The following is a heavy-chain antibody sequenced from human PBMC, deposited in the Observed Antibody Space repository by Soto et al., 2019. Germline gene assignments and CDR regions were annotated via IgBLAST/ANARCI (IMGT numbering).Heavy chain of an antibody. Sequence: GASVKVSCKASGYTFTGYYMHWVRQAPGQGLEWMGWINPNSGGTNYAQKFQGRVTMTRDTSISTAYMELSRLRSDDTAVYYCARTYDSSGYSRLFLGYWGQGTLVTVSS. J-gene: IGHJ4*02. V-gene: IGHV1-2*02. D-gene: IGHD3-22*01. CDR2: INPNSGGT. CDR1: GYTFTGYY. CDR3: ARTYDSSGYSRLFLGY.